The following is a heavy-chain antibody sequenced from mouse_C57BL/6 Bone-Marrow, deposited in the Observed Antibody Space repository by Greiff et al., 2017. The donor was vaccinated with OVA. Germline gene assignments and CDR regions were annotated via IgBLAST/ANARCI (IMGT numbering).Heavy chain of an antibody. CDR1: GYTFTSYW. V-gene: IGHV1-72*01. CDR2: IDPKSGGT. Sequence: VQLQQPGAELVKPGASVKLSCKASGYTFTSYWMHWVKQRPGRGLEWIGRIDPKSGGTKYNEKFKSKATLTVDKPSSTAYMQLSSLTSEDSAVYYCARLKDYDCFDYWGQGTTLTVSS. J-gene: IGHJ2*01. CDR3: ARLKDYDCFDY. D-gene: IGHD2-4*01.